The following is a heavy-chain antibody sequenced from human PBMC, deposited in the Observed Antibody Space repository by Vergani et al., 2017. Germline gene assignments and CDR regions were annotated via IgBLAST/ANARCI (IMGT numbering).Heavy chain of an antibody. J-gene: IGHJ5*02. Sequence: EVQLVESGGGLVKPGGSLRLSCAASGFTFSSYSMNWVRQAPGKGLEWVSSISSSSSYIYYADSVKGLFTISRDNAKNSLYLQMNSLRAEDTAVYYCARDPGSSIWYDWFTPGGQGTLVTVSS. CDR1: GFTFSSYS. V-gene: IGHV3-21*01. D-gene: IGHD6-13*01. CDR2: ISSSSSYI. CDR3: ARDPGSSIWYDWFTP.